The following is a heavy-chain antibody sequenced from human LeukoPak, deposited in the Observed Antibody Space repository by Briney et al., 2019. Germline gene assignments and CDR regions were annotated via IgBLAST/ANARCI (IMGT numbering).Heavy chain of an antibody. V-gene: IGHV1-18*01. D-gene: IGHD2-2*01. J-gene: IGHJ4*02. CDR2: ISAYNGNT. CDR3: ARVGIYCSSTSCYASDFDY. CDR1: GYTFTSYG. Sequence: ASVKASCKASGYTFTSYGISWVRQAPGQGLEWMGWISAYNGNTNYAQKLQGRVTMTTDTSTSTAYMELRSLRSDDTAVYYCARVGIYCSSTSCYASDFDYWGQGTLVTVSS.